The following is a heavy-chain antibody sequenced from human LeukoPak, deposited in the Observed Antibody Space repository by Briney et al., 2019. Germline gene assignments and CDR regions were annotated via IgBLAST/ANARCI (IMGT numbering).Heavy chain of an antibody. CDR1: GFAFSNER. CDR2: IDNDGTNP. V-gene: IGHV3-74*01. CDR3: AKSDPPLPY. Sequence: GGSLGLSCAASGFAFSNERMHWVRQAPGMGLFWVSYIDNDGTNPTYVDSVKGRFTISRDNAKSTLYLHMNSLRPEDTGVYFCAKSDPPLPYWGQGTQVTVSS. J-gene: IGHJ4*02.